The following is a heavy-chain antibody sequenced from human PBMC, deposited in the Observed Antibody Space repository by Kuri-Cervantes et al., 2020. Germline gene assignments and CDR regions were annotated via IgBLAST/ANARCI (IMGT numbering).Heavy chain of an antibody. D-gene: IGHD3-10*01. CDR3: ARDPRRTYYYGSGSPGVFDY. CDR2: INPNSGGT. J-gene: IGHJ4*02. Sequence: ASVKVSCKASGYTFTSYDINWVRQAPGQGLEWMGWINPNSGGTNYAQKFQGRVTMTRDTSISTAYMELSRLRSDDTAVYYCARDPRRTYYYGSGSPGVFDYWGQGTLVTVSS. V-gene: IGHV1-2*02. CDR1: GYTFTSYD.